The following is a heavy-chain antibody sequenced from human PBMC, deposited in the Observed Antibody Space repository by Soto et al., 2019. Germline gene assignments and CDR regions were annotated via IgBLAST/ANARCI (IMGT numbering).Heavy chain of an antibody. Sequence: SETLSLTCDVYGGSFSDYIWTWIRQTPGKGLKWIGQINHSGSANYNPSLKSRVTISVHTSSSQFSLELSSVTAADTAVYYCARGLISGSHYSGGWYYFDSWGQGTQVTVS. CDR2: INHSGSA. J-gene: IGHJ4*02. V-gene: IGHV4-34*01. CDR1: GGSFSDYI. D-gene: IGHD1-26*01. CDR3: ARGLISGSHYSGGWYYFDS.